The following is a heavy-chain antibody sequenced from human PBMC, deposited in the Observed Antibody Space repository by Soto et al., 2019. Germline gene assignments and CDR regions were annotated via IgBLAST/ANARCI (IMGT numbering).Heavy chain of an antibody. CDR1: GGSISSGGYY. D-gene: IGHD1-26*01. Sequence: QVQLQESGPGLVKPSQTLSLTCTVSGGSISSGGYYWSWIRQHPGKGLEWIGYIYYSGSTYYNPSLKSXXTXSVXTSKNQFSLKLSSVTAADTAVYYCARGELRFWFDPWGQGTLVTVSS. CDR2: IYYSGST. J-gene: IGHJ5*02. V-gene: IGHV4-31*03. CDR3: ARGELRFWFDP.